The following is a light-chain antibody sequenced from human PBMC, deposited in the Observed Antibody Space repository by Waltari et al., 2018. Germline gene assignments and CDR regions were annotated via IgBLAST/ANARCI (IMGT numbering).Light chain of an antibody. CDR2: AAS. CDR1: QRISSY. CDR3: QQSYNTPQT. Sequence: DIQMTQSPSSLSASVGDRVTITCRASQRISSYLNWYHQKPGKAPKLLIYAASSLQSGVPSRFSGSGSGTDFTLTISSLQPEDFATYYCQQSYNTPQTFGQGTKVEIK. J-gene: IGKJ2*01. V-gene: IGKV1-39*01.